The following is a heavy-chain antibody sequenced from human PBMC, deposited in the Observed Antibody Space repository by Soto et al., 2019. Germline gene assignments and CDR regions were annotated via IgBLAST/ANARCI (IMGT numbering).Heavy chain of an antibody. CDR1: GGSISSSSYY. CDR3: ARVEGDYDILTGYYTAYYFDY. D-gene: IGHD3-9*01. J-gene: IGHJ4*02. V-gene: IGHV4-39*01. Sequence: SETLSLTCTVSGGSISSSSYYWGWIRQPPGKGLEWIGSIYYSGNTYYNPSLKSRVTISVDTAKNQFSLKLSSVTAADTAVYYCARVEGDYDILTGYYTAYYFDYWGQGTLVTVSS. CDR2: IYYSGNT.